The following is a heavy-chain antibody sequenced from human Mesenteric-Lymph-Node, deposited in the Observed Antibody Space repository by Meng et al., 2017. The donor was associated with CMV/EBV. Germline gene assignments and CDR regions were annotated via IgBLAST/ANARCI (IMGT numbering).Heavy chain of an antibody. CDR1: GGSISSSSYY. CDR3: TRGSLDRTFDI. CDR2: IYYTGST. J-gene: IGHJ3*02. V-gene: IGHV4-39*01. D-gene: IGHD3-9*01. Sequence: SETLSLTCTVFGGSISSSSYYWGWIRQPPGKGLEWIANIYYTGSTYYNPSLKSRVTISVDTTKSQFSLKLSSVTAADTAVYYCTRGSLDRTFDIWGQGTMVTVSS.